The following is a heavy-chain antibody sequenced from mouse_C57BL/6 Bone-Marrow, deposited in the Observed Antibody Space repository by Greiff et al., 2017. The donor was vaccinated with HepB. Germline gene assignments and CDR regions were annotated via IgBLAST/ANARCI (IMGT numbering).Heavy chain of an antibody. D-gene: IGHD1-1*01. J-gene: IGHJ2*01. V-gene: IGHV5-9-1*02. CDR3: TRVITTVVRSPYFDY. Sequence: EVKLVESGEGLVKPGGSLKLSCAASGFTFSSYAMSWVRQTPEKRLEWVAYISSGGDYIYYADTVKGRFTISRDNARNTLYLQMSSLKSEDTAIYYCTRVITTVVRSPYFDYWGQGTTLTVSS. CDR1: GFTFSSYA. CDR2: ISSGGDYI.